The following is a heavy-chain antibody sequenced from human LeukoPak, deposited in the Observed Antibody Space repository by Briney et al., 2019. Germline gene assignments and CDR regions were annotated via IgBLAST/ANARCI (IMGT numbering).Heavy chain of an antibody. CDR2: INPNSGGT. D-gene: IGHD3-3*01. CDR1: GYTFTGYY. CDR3: ARVDAYYDFWSGTYGMDV. V-gene: IGHV1-2*02. Sequence: ASVKVSCEASGYTFTGYYMHWVRQAPGQGLEWMGWINPNSGGTNYAQKFQGRVTMTRDTSISTAYMELSRLRSDDTAVYYCARVDAYYDFWSGTYGMDVWGQGTTVTVSS. J-gene: IGHJ6*02.